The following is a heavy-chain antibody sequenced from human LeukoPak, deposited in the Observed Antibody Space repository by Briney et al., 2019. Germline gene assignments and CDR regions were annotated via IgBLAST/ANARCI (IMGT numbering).Heavy chain of an antibody. CDR3: ARGWDILTGYYGRHFDY. CDR2: ISYDGSNK. CDR1: GFTFSSYA. J-gene: IGHJ4*02. Sequence: GGSLRLSCAASGFTFSSYAMHWVSQAPGKGLEWVAVISYDGSNKYYADSVKGRFTISRDNSKNTLYLQMNSLRAEDTAVYYCARGWDILTGYYGRHFDYWGQGTLVTVSS. V-gene: IGHV3-30*04. D-gene: IGHD3-9*01.